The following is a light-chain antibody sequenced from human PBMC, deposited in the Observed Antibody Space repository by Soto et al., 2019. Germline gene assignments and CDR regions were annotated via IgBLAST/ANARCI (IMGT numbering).Light chain of an antibody. V-gene: IGKV1-9*01. Sequence: DIQLTQSPSFLSASIGDRVTITCRASQGISSFLAWYRQKPGEAPKLLISAASTLQSGVPSRFSGSGSGTECTLTISILQPEDFATYCCQQLNSHPPTFGQGTKLEIK. CDR3: QQLNSHPPT. CDR2: AAS. CDR1: QGISSF. J-gene: IGKJ2*01.